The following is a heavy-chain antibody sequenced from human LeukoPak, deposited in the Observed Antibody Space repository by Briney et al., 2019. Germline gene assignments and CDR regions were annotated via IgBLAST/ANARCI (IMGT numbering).Heavy chain of an antibody. CDR3: ARAPSEIGGYYPEYFRH. V-gene: IGHV3-74*01. J-gene: IGHJ1*01. Sequence: PGGSLRLSCPASGFTFSSYWMHWVRQAPGKGLVWVSRIKSDGSTNYADSVKGRFTISRDNAKNTVSLQMNSLRAEDTGVYYCARAPSEIGGYYPEYFRHWGQGALVTVSS. CDR2: IKSDGST. D-gene: IGHD3-22*01. CDR1: GFTFSSYW.